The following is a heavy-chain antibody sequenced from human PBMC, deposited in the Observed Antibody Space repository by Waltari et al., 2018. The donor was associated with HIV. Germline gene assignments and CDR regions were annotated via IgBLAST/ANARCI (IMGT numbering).Heavy chain of an antibody. V-gene: IGHV4-34*01. Sequence: QVQLQQWGAGLLKPSETLSLTCAVYGGSFSGYYWSWIRQPPGKGLGWIGEINHSGSTTYNPSLKSRVTISVDASKNQFSLKLSSVTAADTAVYYCARDPYGDPPRAYYGMDVWGQGTTVTVSS. CDR1: GGSFSGYY. CDR3: ARDPYGDPPRAYYGMDV. J-gene: IGHJ6*02. D-gene: IGHD4-17*01. CDR2: INHSGST.